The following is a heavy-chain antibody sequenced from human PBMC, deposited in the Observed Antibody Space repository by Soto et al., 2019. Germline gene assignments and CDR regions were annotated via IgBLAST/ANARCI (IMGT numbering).Heavy chain of an antibody. CDR1: GGSISSYY. Sequence: PSETLSLTCTVSGGSISSYYWSWIRQPPGKGLEWIGYIYYSGSTNYNPSLKSRVTISVDTSKNQFSLKLSSVTAADTAVYYCARVIAVHSSTSFDYWGQGTLVTVSS. J-gene: IGHJ4*02. CDR3: ARVIAVHSSTSFDY. CDR2: IYYSGST. D-gene: IGHD2-2*01. V-gene: IGHV4-59*01.